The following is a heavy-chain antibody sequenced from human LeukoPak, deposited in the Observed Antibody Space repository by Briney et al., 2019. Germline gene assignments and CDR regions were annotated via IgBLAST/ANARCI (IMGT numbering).Heavy chain of an antibody. J-gene: IGHJ4*02. CDR1: EFIFSSFA. D-gene: IGHD3-10*01. Sequence: GGSLRLSCAASEFIFSSFAMNWVRRAPGKGLEWVSGISWNSGSIGYADSVKGRFTISRDNAKNSLYLQMNSLRAEDTALYFCATRPPGDHPYFDFWGQGTLVTVSS. CDR2: ISWNSGSI. V-gene: IGHV3-9*01. CDR3: ATRPPGDHPYFDF.